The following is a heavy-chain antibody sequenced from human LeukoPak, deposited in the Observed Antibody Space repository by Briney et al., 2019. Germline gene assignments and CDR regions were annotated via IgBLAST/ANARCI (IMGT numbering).Heavy chain of an antibody. CDR1: GFTYSSHA. V-gene: IGHV3-23*01. J-gene: IGHJ5*02. D-gene: IGHD2-2*01. CDR3: AKVTSWSFT. Sequence: GGSLRLSCAASGFTYSSHAMSWARQAPGKGLEWVSVISGSGGNTHYADSVKGRFTISRDNSKDTLFLQMNSLRAEDTAVYYCAKVTSWSFTWGQGTLVTVSS. CDR2: ISGSGGNT.